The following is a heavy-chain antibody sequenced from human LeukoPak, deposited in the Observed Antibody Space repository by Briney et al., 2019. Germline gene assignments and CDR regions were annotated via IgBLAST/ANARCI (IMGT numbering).Heavy chain of an antibody. Sequence: GGSLRLSCAASGFTLSSYNMNWVRQAPGKGLEWVSSISSSSSYIHYADSVKGRFTISRDNAKNSLYLQMNSLRAEDTAVYYCARVKHGVDSSGWSPYYYYGMDVWGQGTTVTVSS. CDR2: ISSSSSYI. V-gene: IGHV3-21*01. D-gene: IGHD6-19*01. J-gene: IGHJ6*02. CDR3: ARVKHGVDSSGWSPYYYYGMDV. CDR1: GFTLSSYN.